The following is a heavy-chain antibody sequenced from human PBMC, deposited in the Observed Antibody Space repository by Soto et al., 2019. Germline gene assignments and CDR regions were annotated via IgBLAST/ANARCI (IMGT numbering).Heavy chain of an antibody. Sequence: SETLSLTCTVSGGSIRSYYWSWIRQPPGKGLEWIGYIYYSGSTNYNPSLKSRVTISVDTSKNQFSLKLSSVTAADTAVYYCARDRNTGLYYYGMDVWGQGTTVTVSS. CDR1: GGSIRSYY. D-gene: IGHD2-8*02. J-gene: IGHJ6*02. CDR2: IYYSGST. V-gene: IGHV4-59*01. CDR3: ARDRNTGLYYYGMDV.